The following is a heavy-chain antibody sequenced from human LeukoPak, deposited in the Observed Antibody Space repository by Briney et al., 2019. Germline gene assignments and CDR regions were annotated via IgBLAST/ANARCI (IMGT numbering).Heavy chain of an antibody. CDR1: GFTSSSYD. CDR2: IGTAGDT. J-gene: IGHJ2*01. CDR3: ARVGLLWSGHWYFDL. Sequence: QSGGSLRLSCAASGFTSSSYDMHWVRQATGKGLEWVSAIGTAGDTYYPGSVKGRFTISRENAKNSLYLQMNSLRAGDTAVYYCARVGLLWSGHWYFDLWGRGTLVTVSS. V-gene: IGHV3-13*01. D-gene: IGHD3-10*01.